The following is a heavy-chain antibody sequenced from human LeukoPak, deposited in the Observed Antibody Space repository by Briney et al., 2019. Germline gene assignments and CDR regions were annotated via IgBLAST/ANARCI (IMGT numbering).Heavy chain of an antibody. V-gene: IGHV4-39*01. CDR3: ARMFRSSWYINWFDP. Sequence: MSSETLSLTCTVSGGSISSSSYYWGWIRQPPGKGLEWIGSIYYSGSTYYNPSLKSRVTISVDTSKNQFSLKLSSVTAADTAVYYCARMFRSSWYINWFDPWGQGTLVTVSS. J-gene: IGHJ5*02. CDR2: IYYSGST. CDR1: GGSISSSSYY. D-gene: IGHD6-13*01.